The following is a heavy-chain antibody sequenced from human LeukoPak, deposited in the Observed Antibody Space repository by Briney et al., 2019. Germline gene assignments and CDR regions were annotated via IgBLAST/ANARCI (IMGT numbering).Heavy chain of an antibody. CDR2: IYYSGST. CDR3: ARAQPWVVTY. Sequence: SETLSLTCTVSGGSISSSSYYWGWIRQPPGKGLEWIGSIYYSGSTYYNPSLKSRVTISVDTSKNQFSLKLSSVTAADTAVYYCARAQPWVVTYWGQGTLVTVSS. D-gene: IGHD2-21*02. V-gene: IGHV4-39*07. CDR1: GGSISSSSYY. J-gene: IGHJ4*02.